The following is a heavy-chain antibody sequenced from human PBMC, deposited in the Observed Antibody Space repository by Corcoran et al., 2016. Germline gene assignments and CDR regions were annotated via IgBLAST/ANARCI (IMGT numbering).Heavy chain of an antibody. D-gene: IGHD1-26*01. CDR2: IDWDDDK. Sequence: QVTLRESGPALVKPTQTLTLTCTFSGFSLSTRGMCVSWIRQPPGKALEWLALIDWDDDKYYSTSLETRLTISKDTSKNQVVLTMTNMDPVDTATYYCARSPKRYSGSFTGNYYYYGMDVWGQGTTVTVSS. J-gene: IGHJ6*02. CDR3: ARSPKRYSGSFTGNYYYYGMDV. CDR1: GFSLSTRGMC. V-gene: IGHV2-70*01.